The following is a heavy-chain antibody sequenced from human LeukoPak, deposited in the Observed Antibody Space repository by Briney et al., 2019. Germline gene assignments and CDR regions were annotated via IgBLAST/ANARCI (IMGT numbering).Heavy chain of an antibody. Sequence: ASVKVSFTPSGYTFTDYYIHWVRQAPGQGLEWMGWINPNSGGTKDAQKFQGRVIMTRDTSSNTAYMDLSSLTSDDTAVYFCARDVWTVATSGGGGFDPWGQGTLVSVSS. CDR2: INPNSGGT. CDR1: GYTFTDYY. CDR3: ARDVWTVATSGGGGFDP. D-gene: IGHD6-13*01. J-gene: IGHJ5*02. V-gene: IGHV1-2*02.